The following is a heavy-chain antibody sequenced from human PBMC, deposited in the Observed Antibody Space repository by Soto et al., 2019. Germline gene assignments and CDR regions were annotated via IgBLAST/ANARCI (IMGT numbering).Heavy chain of an antibody. J-gene: IGHJ3*01. D-gene: IGHD1-26*01. CDR2: INPANGNT. CDR3: ARDIVRVGPRANEAFDV. CDR1: GFTFSDTL. V-gene: IGHV1-3*01. Sequence: QVQLVQSGAELKKPGASVNISCQASGFTFSDTLINWVRQGPGQRLEWMGWINPANGNTRYSESFQGRVTISSLSSAATAYVALSDLTSEDKAVYYCARDIVRVGPRANEAFDVWGQGTMITVSS.